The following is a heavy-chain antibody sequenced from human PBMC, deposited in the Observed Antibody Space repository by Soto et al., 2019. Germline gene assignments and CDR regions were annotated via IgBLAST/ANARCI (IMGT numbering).Heavy chain of an antibody. CDR1: GGSFSGYY. D-gene: IGHD2-2*01. CDR2: INHSGST. V-gene: IGHV4-34*01. J-gene: IGHJ6*02. CDR3: ARRAGVGCSSTSCHRSYHYYYYGMDV. Sequence: PSETLSLTCAVYGGSFSGYYWSWIRQPPGKGLEWIGEINHSGSTNYNPSLKSRVTISVDTSKNQFSLKLSSVTAADTAVYYCARRAGVGCSSTSCHRSYHYYYYGMDVWGQGTTVTVSS.